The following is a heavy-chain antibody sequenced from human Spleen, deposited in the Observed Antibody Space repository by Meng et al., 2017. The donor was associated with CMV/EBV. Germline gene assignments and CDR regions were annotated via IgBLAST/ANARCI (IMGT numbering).Heavy chain of an antibody. Sequence: YGWSFRGYYWSWIRQPPGKGLEWLGEINHSGSTKYNPSVKSRVSIAVDTSKNQFSLNLSSVTAADTAVYYCARYYCSTTSCPTFDPWGQGTLVTVSS. CDR2: INHSGST. J-gene: IGHJ5*02. V-gene: IGHV4-34*01. D-gene: IGHD2-2*01. CDR1: GWSFRGYY. CDR3: ARYYCSTTSCPTFDP.